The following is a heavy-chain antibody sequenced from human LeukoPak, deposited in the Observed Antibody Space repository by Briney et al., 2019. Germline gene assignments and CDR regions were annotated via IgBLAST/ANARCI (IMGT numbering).Heavy chain of an antibody. D-gene: IGHD3-22*01. CDR1: GFTFSGSA. Sequence: GGSLRLSCAASGFTFSGSAMHWVRQASGKGLEWVGRIRSKANSYATAYAASVKGRFTISRDDSKNTAYLQMNSLKTEDTAVYYCARDPRREWLLLRGYGMDVWGQGTTVTVSS. CDR2: IRSKANSYAT. J-gene: IGHJ6*02. V-gene: IGHV3-73*01. CDR3: ARDPRREWLLLRGYGMDV.